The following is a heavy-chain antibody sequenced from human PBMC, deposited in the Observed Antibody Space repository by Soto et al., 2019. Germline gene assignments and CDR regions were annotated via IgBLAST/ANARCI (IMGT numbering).Heavy chain of an antibody. CDR1: GGSISSGGYS. D-gene: IGHD6-13*01. V-gene: IGHV4-30-2*01. CDR2: IYHSGST. Sequence: TLSLTCAVSGGSISSGGYSWSWIRQPPGKGLEWIGYIYHSGSTYYNPSLKSRVTISVDRSKNQFSLKLSSVTAADTAVYYCARLFMAPRSSWFDYWGQGTLVTVSS. CDR3: ARLFMAPRSSWFDY. J-gene: IGHJ4*02.